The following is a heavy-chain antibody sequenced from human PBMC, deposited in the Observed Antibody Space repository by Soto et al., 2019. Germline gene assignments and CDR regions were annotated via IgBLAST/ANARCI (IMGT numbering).Heavy chain of an antibody. J-gene: IGHJ1*01. CDR3: AREPRLLAY. V-gene: IGHV3-21*04. Sequence: GGSLRLSCAASGFTFSTYTMNWVRQAPGKGLDWVSSISSSRTYIHYADSVKGRFTISRDNAKDSLYLQVSSLRIDDTAVYYCAREPRLLAYWGQGTLVTVPS. CDR1: GFTFSTYT. D-gene: IGHD3-3*01. CDR2: ISSSRTYI.